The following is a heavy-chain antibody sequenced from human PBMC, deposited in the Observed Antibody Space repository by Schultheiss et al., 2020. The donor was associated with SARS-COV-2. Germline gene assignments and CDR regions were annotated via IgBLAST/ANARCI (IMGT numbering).Heavy chain of an antibody. Sequence: GGSLRLSCAASGFTFDDYAMHWVRQAPGKGLEWVSGISWNSGSIGYADSVKGRFTISRDNAKNTLYLQMNSLRAEDTAVYYCAKDSRISAWGQGTLVTVSS. CDR1: GFTFDDYA. J-gene: IGHJ4*02. CDR3: AKDSRISA. CDR2: ISWNSGSI. V-gene: IGHV3-9*01.